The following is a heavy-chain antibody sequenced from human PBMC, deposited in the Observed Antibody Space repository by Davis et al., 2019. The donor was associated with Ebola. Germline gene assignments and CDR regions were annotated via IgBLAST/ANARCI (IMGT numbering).Heavy chain of an antibody. D-gene: IGHD3-3*01. Sequence: SVKVSCKPSRGISSNYAINWVRQAPGQGPEWMGAIIPIFNTRNYTQKFQGRVTITADESTSTAYMELSSLRSEDTAVYYCARFYTIFGVTWGQGTLVTVSS. CDR3: ARFYTIFGVT. J-gene: IGHJ5*02. V-gene: IGHV1-69*13. CDR1: RGISSNYA. CDR2: IIPIFNTR.